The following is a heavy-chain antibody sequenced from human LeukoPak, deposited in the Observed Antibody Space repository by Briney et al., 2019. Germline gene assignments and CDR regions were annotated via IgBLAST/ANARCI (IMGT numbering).Heavy chain of an antibody. Sequence: ASVKVSCKASGYTFTSYDINWVRQATGQGLEWMGWMNPNSGNTGYAQKFQGRVTMTRNTSISTAYMELSSLRSEDTAVYYCARGGLTMVRVGNWFDPWGQGTLVTVSS. V-gene: IGHV1-8*01. CDR3: ARGGLTMVRVGNWFDP. D-gene: IGHD3-10*01. CDR1: GYTFTSYD. CDR2: MNPNSGNT. J-gene: IGHJ5*02.